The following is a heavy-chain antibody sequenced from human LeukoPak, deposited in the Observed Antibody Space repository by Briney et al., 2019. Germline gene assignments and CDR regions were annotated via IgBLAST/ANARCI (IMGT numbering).Heavy chain of an antibody. CDR3: ARGGGLDV. Sequence: GGSLRLSCAASGFSFSDYSMNWARQAPGKGLEWVASINHNGNVNYYVDSVKGRFTISRDNAKNSLYLQMSNLRAEDTAVYFCARGGGLDVWGQGATVTVSS. J-gene: IGHJ6*02. CDR1: GFSFSDYS. V-gene: IGHV3-7*03. D-gene: IGHD3-16*01. CDR2: INHNGNVN.